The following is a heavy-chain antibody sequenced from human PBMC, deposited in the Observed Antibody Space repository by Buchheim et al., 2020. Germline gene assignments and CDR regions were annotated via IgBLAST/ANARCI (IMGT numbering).Heavy chain of an antibody. CDR1: GFTFSSYG. Sequence: QVQLVESGGGVVQPGRSLRLSCAASGFTFSSYGMHWVRQAPGKGLEWVAVISYDGSNKYYADSVKGRFTISRDNSKNTLYLQMNSLRAEDTAVYYCAKGTYYYGSGSQSDAFDIWGQGT. D-gene: IGHD3-10*01. J-gene: IGHJ3*02. CDR2: ISYDGSNK. V-gene: IGHV3-30*18. CDR3: AKGTYYYGSGSQSDAFDI.